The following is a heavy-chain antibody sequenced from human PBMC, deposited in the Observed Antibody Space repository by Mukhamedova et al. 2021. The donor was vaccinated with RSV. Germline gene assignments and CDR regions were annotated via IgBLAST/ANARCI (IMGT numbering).Heavy chain of an antibody. CDR3: ARAKQGYCSSTSCYGAFDI. V-gene: IGHV4-31*02. J-gene: IGHJ3*02. D-gene: IGHD2-2*01. Sequence: KSRVTISVDTSKNQFSLKLSSVTAADTAVYYCARAKQGYCSSTSCYGAFDIWGQGTMVTVSP.